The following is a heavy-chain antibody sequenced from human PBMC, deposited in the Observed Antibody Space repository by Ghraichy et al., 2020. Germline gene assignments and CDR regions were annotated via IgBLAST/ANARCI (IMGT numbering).Heavy chain of an antibody. D-gene: IGHD6-13*01. CDR1: GFTFSSYA. V-gene: IGHV3-30-3*01. CDR3: ARDLLIAAAGAFDY. CDR2: ISYDGSNK. Sequence: GGSLRLSCAASGFTFSSYAMHWVRQAPGKGLEWVAVISYDGSNKYYADSVKGRFTISRDNSKNTLYLQMNSLRAEDTAVYYCARDLLIAAAGAFDYWGQGTLVTVSS. J-gene: IGHJ4*02.